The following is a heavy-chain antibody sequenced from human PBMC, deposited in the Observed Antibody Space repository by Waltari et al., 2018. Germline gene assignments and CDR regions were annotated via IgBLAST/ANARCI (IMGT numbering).Heavy chain of an antibody. J-gene: IGHJ4*02. CDR2: IFSNDEK. V-gene: IGHV2-26*01. Sequence: QVTSKESGPVLLTPTETLTLTCTVSGFSLSNTRLGVSWFRQPPGKALEWLAHIFSNDEKSYSTSLKSTLTTSKDPSKSQVVLTMTNMDSVDTATYYCARIPGYAGSGIYTLDYWGQGTLVTVSS. D-gene: IGHD3-10*01. CDR3: ARIPGYAGSGIYTLDY. CDR1: GFSLSNTRLG.